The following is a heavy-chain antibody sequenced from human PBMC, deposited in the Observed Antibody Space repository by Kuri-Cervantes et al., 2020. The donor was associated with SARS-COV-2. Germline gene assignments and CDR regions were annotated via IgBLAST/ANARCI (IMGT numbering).Heavy chain of an antibody. CDR2: ISYDGSNK. CDR3: AREKVRDYDYVWGSYRHDGYYMDV. D-gene: IGHD3-16*02. CDR1: GFTFSSYA. V-gene: IGHV3-30*04. Sequence: GESLKISCAASGFTFSSYAMSWVRQAPGKGLEWVAVISYDGSNKYYADSVKGRFTISRDNSKNTLYLQMNSLRAEDTAVYYCAREKVRDYDYVWGSYRHDGYYMDVWGKGTTVTVSS. J-gene: IGHJ6*03.